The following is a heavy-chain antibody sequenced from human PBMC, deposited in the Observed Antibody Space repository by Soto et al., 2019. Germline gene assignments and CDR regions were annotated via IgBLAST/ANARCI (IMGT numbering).Heavy chain of an antibody. J-gene: IGHJ3*02. CDR2: IYYSGST. CDR1: GGSISSYY. V-gene: IGHV4-59*08. D-gene: IGHD4-17*01. CDR3: ASLGLPNRRDAFDI. Sequence: PAETLSLTCTVSGGSISSYYWSWIRQPPGKGLEWIGYIYYSGSTNYNPSLKSRVTISVDTSKNQFSLKLSSVTAADTSVFYCASLGLPNRRDAFDIWGQGTMVTVSS.